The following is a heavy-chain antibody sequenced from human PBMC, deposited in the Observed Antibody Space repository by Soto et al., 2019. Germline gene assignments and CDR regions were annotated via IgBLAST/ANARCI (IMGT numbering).Heavy chain of an antibody. D-gene: IGHD1-7*01. V-gene: IGHV3-30-3*01. CDR3: AREGKSELLFAFDY. Sequence: WWSLRLSCLASVFTFSSYAMHWFRQAPGKGLEWVAVISNDGNNKYYADSVRGRFTISRDDSKNTLYLQMSSLRLEDTAVYYCAREGKSELLFAFDYWGQGALVTVSS. J-gene: IGHJ4*02. CDR1: VFTFSSYA. CDR2: ISNDGNNK.